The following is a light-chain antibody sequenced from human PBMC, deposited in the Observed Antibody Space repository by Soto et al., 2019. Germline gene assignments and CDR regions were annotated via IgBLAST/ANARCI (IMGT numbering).Light chain of an antibody. CDR2: DVS. J-gene: IGLJ1*01. CDR3: SSYTCSSTLGV. V-gene: IGLV2-14*03. Sequence: QSVLTQPASVSGSPGQSITISCTGTSSDVGGYNYVSWYQQLPGKAPKLMIYDVSNRPSGVSDRFSCSKSGNTASLTISGLQAEDEADYYCSSYTCSSTLGVFGTGTKVTVL. CDR1: SSDVGGYNY.